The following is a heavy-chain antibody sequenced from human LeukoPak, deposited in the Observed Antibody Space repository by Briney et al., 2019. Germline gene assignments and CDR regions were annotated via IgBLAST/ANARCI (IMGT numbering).Heavy chain of an antibody. CDR3: ARASYYDFWSGYYIYYYGMDV. D-gene: IGHD3-3*01. CDR1: GFTFSSYG. Sequence: PGGSLRLPCAASGFTFSSYGMYWVRQAPGKGLEWVAVIWYDGSNKYYADSVKGRFTISRDNSKNPLYMQMNSLRAEDTAVYYCARASYYDFWSGYYIYYYGMDVWGQGTTVTVSS. CDR2: IWYDGSNK. V-gene: IGHV3-33*01. J-gene: IGHJ6*02.